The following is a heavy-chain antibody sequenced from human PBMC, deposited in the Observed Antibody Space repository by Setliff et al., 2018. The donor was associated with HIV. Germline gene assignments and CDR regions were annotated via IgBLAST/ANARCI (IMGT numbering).Heavy chain of an antibody. Sequence: GGSLRLSCVVSGFIFSDHYMDWVRQAPGKGLEWVGFIRSKSIGGTTDYGASVKGRFTISRDDSENSLYLQMNSLRAEDTAVYYCARGTDYSGWFYDYWGQGTQVTVSS. J-gene: IGHJ4*02. CDR2: IRSKSIGGTT. CDR1: GFIFSDHY. CDR3: ARGTDYSGWFYDY. D-gene: IGHD1-26*01. V-gene: IGHV3-72*01.